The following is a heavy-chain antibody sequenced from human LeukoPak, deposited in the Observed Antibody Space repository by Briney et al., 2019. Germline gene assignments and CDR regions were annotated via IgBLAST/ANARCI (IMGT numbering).Heavy chain of an antibody. V-gene: IGHV3-53*01. J-gene: IGHJ4*02. CDR1: GFTVNSNY. Sequence: GGSLRLSGAASGFTVNSNYMNWVRQAPGKGLEWVPVLYSDGRTYYADSVKGRFTISRDTSKNTLYLQVNSLRAEDTAVYYCARGGGYYPIDYWGQGTLVTVSS. CDR2: LYSDGRT. CDR3: ARGGGYYPIDY. D-gene: IGHD2-15*01.